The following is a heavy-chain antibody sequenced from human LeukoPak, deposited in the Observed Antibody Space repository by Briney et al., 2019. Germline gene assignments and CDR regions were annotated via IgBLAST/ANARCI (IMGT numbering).Heavy chain of an antibody. CDR2: INANGGST. CDR3: VRHDFWSGFKGGDY. CDR1: GFTFDNYG. V-gene: IGHV3-20*04. J-gene: IGHJ4*02. D-gene: IGHD3-3*01. Sequence: GGSLRLSCAASGFTFDNYGMSWVRQVPGEGLGWVSSINANGGSTAYADSVRGRFTISRDNAKNSLYLQMNNLRAEDTAFYYCVRHDFWSGFKGGDYWGQGTLVTVSS.